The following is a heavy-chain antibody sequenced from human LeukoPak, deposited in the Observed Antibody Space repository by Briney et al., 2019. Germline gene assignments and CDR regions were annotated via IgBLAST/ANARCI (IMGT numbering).Heavy chain of an antibody. V-gene: IGHV1-18*01. Sequence: ASVKVSCKASGYTFTNYGISWVRQAPGQGLEWMGWISVYNGNTKYAQKLQGRVTMTTDTSTGTAQVELRSLRSDDTAVYYCARDSVTYYDFWSGYYAWFDPWGQGTLVTVSS. D-gene: IGHD3-3*01. CDR2: ISVYNGNT. J-gene: IGHJ5*02. CDR3: ARDSVTYYDFWSGYYAWFDP. CDR1: GYTFTNYG.